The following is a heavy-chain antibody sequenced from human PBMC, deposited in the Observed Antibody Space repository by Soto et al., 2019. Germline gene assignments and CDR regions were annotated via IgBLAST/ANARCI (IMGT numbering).Heavy chain of an antibody. CDR1: GFTFSSYA. D-gene: IGHD4-17*01. Sequence: GESLRLSCAASGFTFSSYAMHWVRQAPGKGLEYVSAICSNGGSTYYANSVKGRFTIFRDNTKNTLYLQMGSLRAEDMAVYYCARVQQDYGDLRGAFDIWGQGTMVTVSS. CDR3: ARVQQDYGDLRGAFDI. CDR2: ICSNGGST. J-gene: IGHJ3*02. V-gene: IGHV3-64*01.